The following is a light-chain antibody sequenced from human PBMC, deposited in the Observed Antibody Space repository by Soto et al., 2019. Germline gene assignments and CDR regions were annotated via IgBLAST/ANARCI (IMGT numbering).Light chain of an antibody. V-gene: IGLV2-14*01. Sequence: QSVLTQPASVSGSPGRSITISCTGTSSDVGGYNYVSWYQQHPGKAPKLMIYEVNNRPSGVSNRFSGSKSGNTASLTISGLQAEDEADYYCSSYTNSSTRCVFGTGTKVTVL. CDR2: EVN. CDR3: SSYTNSSTRCV. J-gene: IGLJ1*01. CDR1: SSDVGGYNY.